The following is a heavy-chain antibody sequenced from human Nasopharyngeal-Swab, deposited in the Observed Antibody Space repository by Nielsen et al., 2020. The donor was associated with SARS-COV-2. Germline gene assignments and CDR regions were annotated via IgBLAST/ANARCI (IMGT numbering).Heavy chain of an antibody. CDR1: GFIFSSFG. CDR3: AREVEGHYGMDV. Sequence: GESLKISCAASGFIFSSFGMHWVRQAPGKGLEWVAVISYDGSNQFYADSVRGRFTISRDNSKNKVYLQMNSLRPEDTAVYYCAREVEGHYGMDVWGQGTTVTVSS. CDR2: ISYDGSNQ. V-gene: IGHV3-30*03. J-gene: IGHJ6*02. D-gene: IGHD5-24*01.